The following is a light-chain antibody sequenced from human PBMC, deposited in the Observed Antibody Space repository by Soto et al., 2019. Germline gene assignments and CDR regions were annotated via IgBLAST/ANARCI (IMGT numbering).Light chain of an antibody. CDR3: CSYTTSSTYV. Sequence: SALTQPASVSGAPGQSIAISSTRTSSDVGGYNYVSWYQQHPGKAPKLMIYDVSNRPSGVSNRFSGSKSGNTASLTISGLQAEDEADYYCCSYTTSSTYVFGTGTKVTVL. CDR1: SSDVGGYNY. J-gene: IGLJ1*01. CDR2: DVS. V-gene: IGLV2-14*03.